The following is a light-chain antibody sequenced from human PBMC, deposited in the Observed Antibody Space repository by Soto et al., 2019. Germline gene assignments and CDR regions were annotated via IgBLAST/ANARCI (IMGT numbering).Light chain of an antibody. Sequence: QSALTQPASVSGSPGQSITISCTGPSSDVGGYNYVSWYQQHPGKAPKLMIYDVSNRPSGVSNRFSGSKSGNTASLTISGLQAEDVADYYCSSYTSSSTLEVFGGGTKLTVL. V-gene: IGLV2-14*01. J-gene: IGLJ2*01. CDR2: DVS. CDR3: SSYTSSSTLEV. CDR1: SSDVGGYNY.